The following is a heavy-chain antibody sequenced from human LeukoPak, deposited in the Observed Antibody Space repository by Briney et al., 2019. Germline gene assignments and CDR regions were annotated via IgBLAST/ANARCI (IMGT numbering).Heavy chain of an antibody. CDR2: MSGRGNIT. D-gene: IGHD5-24*01. CDR1: GFTFSSYT. V-gene: IGHV3-23*01. CDR3: AKVADHALQYYFDY. J-gene: IGHJ4*02. Sequence: GGSLRLSCAASGFTFSSYTMSWVRQAPGKGLERVSAMSGRGNITNYVDSVKGRFTISRDNSKNTLYLQMNSLRAEDTAVYYCAKVADHALQYYFDYWGQGTLVTVSS.